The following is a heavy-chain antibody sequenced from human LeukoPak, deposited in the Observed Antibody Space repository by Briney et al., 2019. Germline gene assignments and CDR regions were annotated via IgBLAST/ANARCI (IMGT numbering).Heavy chain of an antibody. J-gene: IGHJ3*02. CDR1: GGSISSYY. CDR3: ARKKMTTVDAGAFDI. D-gene: IGHD4-11*01. V-gene: IGHV4-4*07. CDR2: IQTSGST. Sequence: SETLSLTCTVSGGSISSYYWSWIRQPAGKGLEWIGRIQTSGSTNSNPSLKSRLTMSLDTSKNQFSLKLSSVTAADTAVYYCARKKMTTVDAGAFDIWGQGTMVTVSS.